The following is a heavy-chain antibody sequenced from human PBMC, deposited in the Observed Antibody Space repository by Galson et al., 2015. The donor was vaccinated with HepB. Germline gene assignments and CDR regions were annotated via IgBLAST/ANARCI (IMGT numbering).Heavy chain of an antibody. D-gene: IGHD3-22*01. CDR2: ISYDGSNK. Sequence: SLRLSCAASGFTFSSYAMHWVRQAPGKGLEWVAVISYDGSNKYYADSVKGRFTISRDNSKNTLYLQMNSLRAEDTAVYYCARTVVITGGVDYWGQGTLVTVSS. CDR1: GFTFSSYA. J-gene: IGHJ4*02. CDR3: ARTVVITGGVDY. V-gene: IGHV3-30-3*01.